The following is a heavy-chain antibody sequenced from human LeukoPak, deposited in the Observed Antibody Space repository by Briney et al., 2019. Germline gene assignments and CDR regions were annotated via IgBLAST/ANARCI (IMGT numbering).Heavy chain of an antibody. J-gene: IGHJ1*01. CDR2: INHSGST. D-gene: IGHD3-10*01. V-gene: IGHV4-34*01. Sequence: SETLSLTCAVYGGSFSGYYWSWIRQPPGKGREWMGEINHSGSTNYNPSLKGRVTISVGTSKNQFSLKRSSWTAADTAVYYWARAFSGITMARGPPSAYWRQGDLVPVSS. CDR3: ARAFSGITMARGPPSAY. CDR1: GGSFSGYY.